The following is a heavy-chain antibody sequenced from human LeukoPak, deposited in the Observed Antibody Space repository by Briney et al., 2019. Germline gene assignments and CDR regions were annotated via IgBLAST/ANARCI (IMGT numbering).Heavy chain of an antibody. CDR3: AAVRAYYYYGMDV. J-gene: IGHJ6*02. CDR1: GFTFSSYS. D-gene: IGHD2-2*01. CDR2: VYNDDKT. Sequence: GGSLRLSCAASGFTFSSYSMNWVRQSPGKGLEWVAGVYNDDKTYYADSVRGRFSISRDTSKNTLYLQMNSLRAEDTAMYYCAAVRAYYYYGMDVWGQGTTVTVSS. V-gene: IGHV3-53*01.